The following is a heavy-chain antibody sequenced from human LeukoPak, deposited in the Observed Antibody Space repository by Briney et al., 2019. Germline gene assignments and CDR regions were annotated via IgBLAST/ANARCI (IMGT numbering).Heavy chain of an antibody. CDR1: GYTFTSYG. Sequence: ASVKVSCKASGYTFTSYGISWVRQAPGQGLEWMGWISAYNGNTNYAQKLQGRVTMTTDTSTSTAYMELRSLRSDDTAVYYCARIETEDYGGYEGLSWPLGYWGQGTLVTVSS. CDR2: ISAYNGNT. D-gene: IGHD4-17*01. V-gene: IGHV1-18*01. J-gene: IGHJ4*02. CDR3: ARIETEDYGGYEGLSWPLGY.